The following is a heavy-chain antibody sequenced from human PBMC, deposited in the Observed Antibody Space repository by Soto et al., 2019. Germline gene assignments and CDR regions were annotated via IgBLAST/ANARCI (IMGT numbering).Heavy chain of an antibody. J-gene: IGHJ6*02. Sequence: ASVKVSCKASGYTFTSYGISWVRQAPGQGLEWLGWISGYNGNTKYAQMLQGRVTMTTDTSTNTAYMDLRSLRSDDTAVYYCARDNSWGVPTTDHYYYGMDVWGQGTTVNVAS. CDR2: ISGYNGNT. V-gene: IGHV1-18*01. CDR1: GYTFTSYG. CDR3: ARDNSWGVPTTDHYYYGMDV. D-gene: IGHD5-12*01.